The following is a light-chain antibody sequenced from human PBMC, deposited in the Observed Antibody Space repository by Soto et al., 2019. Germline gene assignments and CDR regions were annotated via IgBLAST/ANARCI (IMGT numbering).Light chain of an antibody. CDR3: HQYDSSPLT. CDR2: GAS. J-gene: IGKJ4*01. V-gene: IGKV3-20*01. Sequence: EIVLTQSPGTLSLSPGERATLSCRASQSVSSSYLAWYQQKPAQAPRLLIYGASSRATGIPDRFSGSGSGTDFTLTISRLDPEDFAVYYCHQYDSSPLTFGGGTKVEIK. CDR1: QSVSSSY.